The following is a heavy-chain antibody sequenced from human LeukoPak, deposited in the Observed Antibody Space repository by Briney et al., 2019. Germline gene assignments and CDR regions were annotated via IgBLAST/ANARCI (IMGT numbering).Heavy chain of an antibody. Sequence: GGSLRLSCTASGFTFDDYAMSWFRQAPGKGLEWVGFIRSKAYGGTTEYAAPVKGRFTISRDDSKSIAYLQMNSLKTEDTAVYYCTRVRLLGATIPYYFDYWGQGTLVTVSS. CDR1: GFTFDDYA. J-gene: IGHJ4*02. D-gene: IGHD1-26*01. V-gene: IGHV3-49*03. CDR2: IRSKAYGGTT. CDR3: TRVRLLGATIPYYFDY.